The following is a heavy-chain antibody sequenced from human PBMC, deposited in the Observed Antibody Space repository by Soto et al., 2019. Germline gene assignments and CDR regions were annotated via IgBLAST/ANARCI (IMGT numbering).Heavy chain of an antibody. CDR1: GGSINSGDYH. Sequence: SETLSLTCTVSGGSINSGDYHWTWIRQFPGKDLEWIGGIYYSASTYYNPSLVSRLTISLDTSKNQFSLRLTSATAVDTAVYYCARHSRTPSGGMDVWGQGTTVTVSS. V-gene: IGHV4-30-4*01. CDR2: IYYSAST. CDR3: ARHSRTPSGGMDV. J-gene: IGHJ6*02.